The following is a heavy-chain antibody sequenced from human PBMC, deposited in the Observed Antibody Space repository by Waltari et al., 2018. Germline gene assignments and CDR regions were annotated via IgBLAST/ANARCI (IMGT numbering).Heavy chain of an antibody. Sequence: QVQPQESGPGLVKPSETLSLTCSVSGGSISNYFWNWIRQPPGEVLEWIGYIYHSGSTKCSPSLKSRLTMSVDTSKSQFSLSLTSVTAADTAVYYCARWDSSGRYFGDWGQGIPVTVSS. CDR3: ARWDSSGRYFGD. J-gene: IGHJ4*02. CDR2: IYHSGST. V-gene: IGHV4-59*08. CDR1: GGSISNYF. D-gene: IGHD3-22*01.